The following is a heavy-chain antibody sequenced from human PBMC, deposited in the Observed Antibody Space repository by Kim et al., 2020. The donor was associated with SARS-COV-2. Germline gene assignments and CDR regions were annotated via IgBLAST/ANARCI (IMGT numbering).Heavy chain of an antibody. Sequence: GGSLRLSCAASGFTFSSYWMSWVRQAPGKGLEWVANIKQDGSEKYYVDSVKGRFTISRDNAKNSLYLQMNSLRAEDTAVYYCALLAAAFYYYGMDVWGQGTTVTVSS. CDR2: IKQDGSEK. D-gene: IGHD6-13*01. V-gene: IGHV3-7*01. CDR1: GFTFSSYW. CDR3: ALLAAAFYYYGMDV. J-gene: IGHJ6*02.